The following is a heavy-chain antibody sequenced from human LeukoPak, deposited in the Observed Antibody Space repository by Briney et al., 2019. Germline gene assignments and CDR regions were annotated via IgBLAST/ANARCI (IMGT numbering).Heavy chain of an antibody. Sequence: PSETLSLTCTVSGGSISSYYWSWIRQPAGKGLEWIGRIYTSGSTNYNPSLKSRVTMSVDTSKNQFSLKLSSLTAADTAVYYCARGGLVVVVAATQDLDYYGMDVWGQGTTVTVSS. CDR3: ARGGLVVVVAATQDLDYYGMDV. V-gene: IGHV4-4*07. J-gene: IGHJ6*02. CDR1: GGSISSYY. D-gene: IGHD2-15*01. CDR2: IYTSGST.